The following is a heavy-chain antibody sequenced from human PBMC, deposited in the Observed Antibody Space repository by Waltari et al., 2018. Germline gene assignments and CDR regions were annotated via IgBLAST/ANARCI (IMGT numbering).Heavy chain of an antibody. CDR1: GFTFSSYS. J-gene: IGHJ4*02. D-gene: IGHD2-21*02. CDR3: ARDRVVTAMGDY. CDR2: ISSSSSYI. V-gene: IGHV3-21*01. Sequence: EVQLVESGGGLVKPGGSLTLSCAASGFTFSSYSMNWVCQAPGKGLELDSSISSSSSYIYYADSVKGRFTISRDNAKNSLYRQMNSLRAEDTAVYYCARDRVVTAMGDYWGQGTLVTVSS.